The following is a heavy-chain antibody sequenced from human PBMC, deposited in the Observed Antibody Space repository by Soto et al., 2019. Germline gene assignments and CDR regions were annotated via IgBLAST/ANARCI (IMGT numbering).Heavy chain of an antibody. CDR1: GYSFAGHW. CDR3: ARGGSIWPNWFDP. D-gene: IGHD6-13*01. J-gene: IGHJ5*02. V-gene: IGHV1-2*04. CDR2: INPNSGGT. Sequence: GESLDSACKGCGYSFAGHWIGWVRQAPGQGLGGMGWINPNSGGTNYAQKFQGWVTMTRDTSMSTAYMELSRLRYDDTAVYYCARGGSIWPNWFDPWGQGTLVTVSS.